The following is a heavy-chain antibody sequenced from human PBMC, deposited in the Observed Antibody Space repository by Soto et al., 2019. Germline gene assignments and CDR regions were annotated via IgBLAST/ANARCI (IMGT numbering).Heavy chain of an antibody. J-gene: IGHJ4*02. CDR2: ISSTTNYI. Sequence: GSLTLSCAASGFTFSRYSMNWVRQAPGKGLEWASSISSTTNYIYYADSMKGRFTVSRDNAKNSVYLDMNSLSAEDTAVYYCARESEDLTSNFDYWGQGTLVTVSS. CDR1: GFTFSRYS. CDR3: ARESEDLTSNFDY. V-gene: IGHV3-21*01.